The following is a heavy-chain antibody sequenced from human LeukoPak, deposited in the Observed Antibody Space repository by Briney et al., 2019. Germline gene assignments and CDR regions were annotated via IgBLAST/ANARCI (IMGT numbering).Heavy chain of an antibody. CDR3: ARDHLDFDY. CDR1: GFTFSSYA. V-gene: IGHV3-23*01. CDR2: INSGGGST. Sequence: GGSLRLSCAASGFTFSSYAMSWVRQAPGKGLEWVSAINSGGGSTYYADSVKGRFTISRDNSKNTLYLQMNSLRAEDTAVYYCARDHLDFDYWGQGTLVTVSS. J-gene: IGHJ4*02.